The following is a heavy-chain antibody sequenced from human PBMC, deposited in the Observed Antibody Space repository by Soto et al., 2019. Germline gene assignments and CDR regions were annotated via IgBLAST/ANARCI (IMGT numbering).Heavy chain of an antibody. Sequence: SETLSLTCTVSGGSISSGGYYWSWIRQHPGKGLEWIGYIYYSGSTYYNPSLKSRVTISVDTSKNQFSLKLSSVTAADTAVYYCARDLFRYCSGGSCYSPANWFDQWGQGALVTVSS. CDR1: GGSISSGGYY. CDR2: IYYSGST. J-gene: IGHJ5*02. CDR3: ARDLFRYCSGGSCYSPANWFDQ. D-gene: IGHD2-15*01. V-gene: IGHV4-31*03.